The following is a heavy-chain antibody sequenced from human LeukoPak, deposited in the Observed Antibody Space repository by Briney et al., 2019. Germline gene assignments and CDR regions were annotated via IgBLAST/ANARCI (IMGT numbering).Heavy chain of an antibody. J-gene: IGHJ6*03. CDR2: IYHSGST. CDR3: ARLFNEYSSSSGYYYYYMDV. V-gene: IGHV4-38-2*02. D-gene: IGHD6-6*01. Sequence: PSETLSLTCTVSGYSISSGYYWGWIRQPPGKGLEWIGSIYHSGSTYYNPSLKSRVTISVDTSKNQFSLKLSSVTAADTAVHYCARLFNEYSSSSGYYYYYMDVWGKGTTVTVSS. CDR1: GYSISSGYY.